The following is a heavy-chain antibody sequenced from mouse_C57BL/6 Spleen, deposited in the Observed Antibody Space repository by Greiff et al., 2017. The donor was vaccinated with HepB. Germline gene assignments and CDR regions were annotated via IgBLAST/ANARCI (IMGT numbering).Heavy chain of an antibody. D-gene: IGHD2-10*02. V-gene: IGHV3-5*01. CDR1: GISITTGNYR. CDR2: IYYSGTI. CDR3: ARYGIYSMDY. Sequence: EVKLVESGPGLVKPSQTVFLTCTVTGISITTGNYRWSWIRQFPGNKLEWIGYIYYSGTITYNPSLTSRTTITSDTPTNQFFLEMNSLTAEDTAKDYCARYGIYSMDYWGQGTSVTVSS. J-gene: IGHJ4*01.